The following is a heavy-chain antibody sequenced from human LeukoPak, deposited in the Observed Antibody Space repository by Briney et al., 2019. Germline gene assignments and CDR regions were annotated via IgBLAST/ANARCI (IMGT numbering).Heavy chain of an antibody. J-gene: IGHJ5*02. D-gene: IGHD6-19*01. CDR1: GYTFTGYY. CDR2: INPNSGGT. V-gene: IGHV1-2*06. Sequence: GASVKVSCKASGYTFTGYYMHWVRQAPGQGLEWMGRINPNSGGTNYAQKFQGRVTMTEDTSTDTAYMELSSLRSEDTAVYYCATVPYSSGWYWFDPWGQGTLVIVSS. CDR3: ATVPYSSGWYWFDP.